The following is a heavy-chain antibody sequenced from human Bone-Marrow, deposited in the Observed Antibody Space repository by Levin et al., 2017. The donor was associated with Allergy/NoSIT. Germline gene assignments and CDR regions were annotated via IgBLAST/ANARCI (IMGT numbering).Heavy chain of an antibody. J-gene: IGHJ6*02. CDR1: GYTFPSHW. V-gene: IGHV5-51*01. CDR2: IYPGDSDT. Sequence: LGESLKISCKGSGYTFPSHWIVWVRQMPGKGLEWVGTIYPGDSDTRYNTSFQGHVTISADESVNTAYLQWGSLRASDSAIYYCARRIIHYFGMDVWGHGTTVTVSS. CDR3: ARRIIHYFGMDV. D-gene: IGHD3-3*01.